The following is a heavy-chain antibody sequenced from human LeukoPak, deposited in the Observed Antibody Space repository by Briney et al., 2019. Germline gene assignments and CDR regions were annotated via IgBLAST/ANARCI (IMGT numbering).Heavy chain of an antibody. CDR3: TTDLAAGYYYYGMDV. CDR1: GFTFSSYA. D-gene: IGHD6-13*01. Sequence: PGGSLRLSCAASGFTFSSYAMHWVRQAPGKGLEWVGRIKSKTDGGTTDYAAPVKGRFTISRDDSKNTLYLQMNSLKTEDTAVYYCTTDLAAGYYYYGMDVWGQGTTVTVSS. CDR2: IKSKTDGGTT. V-gene: IGHV3-15*01. J-gene: IGHJ6*02.